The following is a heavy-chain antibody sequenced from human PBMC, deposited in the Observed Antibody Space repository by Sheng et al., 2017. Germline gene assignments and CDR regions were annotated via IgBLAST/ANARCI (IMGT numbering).Heavy chain of an antibody. Sequence: QVQLVESGGGLVKPGGSLRLSCAASGFTFSDYYMSWIRQAPGKGLEWVSYISSSSSYTNYADSVKGRFTISRDNAKNSLYLQMNSLRAEDTAVYYCARDYYGGNHNWFDPWGQGTLVTVSS. V-gene: IGHV3-11*05. D-gene: IGHD3-10*01. CDR2: ISSSSSYT. J-gene: IGHJ5*02. CDR1: GFTFSDYY. CDR3: ARDYYGGNHNWFDP.